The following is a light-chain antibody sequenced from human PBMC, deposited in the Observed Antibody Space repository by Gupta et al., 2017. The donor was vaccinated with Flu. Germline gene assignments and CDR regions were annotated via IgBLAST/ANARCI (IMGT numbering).Light chain of an antibody. Sequence: SALAQPASVSGTPGHSLTLSCIGWSSEVGSYDHVSWYQQYPGKAPKLMIYEVTKRPSGVSDRFSGSKSGNTASLTLCGLQAEDEADYYCGSYAGPFIHVVFGGGTRLTVL. CDR1: SSEVGSYDH. J-gene: IGLJ2*01. CDR3: GSYAGPFIHVV. V-gene: IGLV2-23*02. CDR2: EVT.